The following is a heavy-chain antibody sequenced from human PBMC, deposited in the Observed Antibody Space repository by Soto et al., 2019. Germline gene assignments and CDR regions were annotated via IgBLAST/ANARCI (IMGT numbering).Heavy chain of an antibody. V-gene: IGHV3-74*01. CDR3: ARDFVAASSFNYYYYGMDV. CDR1: GFTCISYW. J-gene: IGHJ6*02. Sequence: GGSLRLSGGASGFTCISYWMHWVRQAQGKGRGWVSRINSDGSSTSYADSVKGRFTISRDTAKNTLYLQMNSLRAEDTAVYYCARDFVAASSFNYYYYGMDVWGQGTTVTVSS. D-gene: IGHD6-6*01. CDR2: INSDGSST.